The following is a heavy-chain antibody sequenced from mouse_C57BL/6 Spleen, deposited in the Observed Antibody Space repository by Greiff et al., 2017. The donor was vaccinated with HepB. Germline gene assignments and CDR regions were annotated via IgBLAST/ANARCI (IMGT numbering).Heavy chain of an antibody. CDR3: AGRGPLLGAMDY. V-gene: IGHV1-54*01. J-gene: IGHJ4*01. CDR1: GYAFTNYL. D-gene: IGHD2-10*01. CDR2: INPGSGGT. Sequence: VQLQQSGAELVRPGTSVKVSCKASGYAFTNYLIEWVKQRPGQGLEWIGVINPGSGGTNYNEKFKGKATLTADKSSSTAYMQLSSLTSEDSAVYFCAGRGPLLGAMDYWGQGTSVTVSS.